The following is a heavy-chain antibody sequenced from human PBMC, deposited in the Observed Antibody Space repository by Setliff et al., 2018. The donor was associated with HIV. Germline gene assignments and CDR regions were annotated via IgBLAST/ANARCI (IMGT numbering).Heavy chain of an antibody. J-gene: IGHJ6*03. CDR3: ARDATRGGDMDV. V-gene: IGHV3-NL1*01. D-gene: IGHD2-15*01. CDR1: GFTFSAYG. CDR2: VSPGSGTT. Sequence: PGGSLRLSCAASGFTFSAYGMHWVRQAPGKGLEWVAAVSPGSGTTYYADSVKGRFTVSRDGSKNTLFLQMNSLGAEDMSVYYCARDATRGGDMDVWAKGTTVTVSS.